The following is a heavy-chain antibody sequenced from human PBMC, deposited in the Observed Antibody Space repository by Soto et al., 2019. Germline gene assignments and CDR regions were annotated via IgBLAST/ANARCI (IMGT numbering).Heavy chain of an antibody. Sequence: GGSLRLSCAASGFTFSSYAMSWVRQAPGKGLEWVSAISGSGGSTYYADSVKGRFTISRDNSKNTLYLQMNSLRAEDTAVYYCAKEGGKVYYDSSGSTLDYWGQGTLVTVSS. J-gene: IGHJ4*02. CDR3: AKEGGKVYYDSSGSTLDY. D-gene: IGHD3-22*01. V-gene: IGHV3-23*01. CDR1: GFTFSSYA. CDR2: ISGSGGST.